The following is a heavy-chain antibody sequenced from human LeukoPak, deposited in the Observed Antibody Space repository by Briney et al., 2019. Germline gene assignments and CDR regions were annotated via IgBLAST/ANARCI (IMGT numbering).Heavy chain of an antibody. J-gene: IGHJ6*02. CDR1: GFTFSSYS. D-gene: IGHD6-19*01. CDR3: AGEEGSIAVAGPYYGMDV. CDR2: ISSSSSYI. Sequence: GGSLRLSCAASGFTFSSYSMNWVRQAPGKGLEWVSSISSSSSYIYYADSVKGRFTISRDNAKNSLYLQMNSLRAEDTAVYYCAGEEGSIAVAGPYYGMDVWGQGTTVTVSS. V-gene: IGHV3-21*01.